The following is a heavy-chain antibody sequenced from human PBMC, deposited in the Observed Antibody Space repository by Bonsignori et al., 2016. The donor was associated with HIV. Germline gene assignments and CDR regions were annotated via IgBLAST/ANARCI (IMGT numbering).Heavy chain of an antibody. CDR3: ARGPGAVAATGYFQH. Sequence: WVRQAPGQGLEWMGGVIPILGLANYAQRFQGRVTITADESTNTAYMELSSLRSEDTAVYYCARGPGAVAATGYFQHWGQGTLVTVSS. CDR2: VIPILGLA. J-gene: IGHJ1*01. V-gene: IGHV1-69*10. D-gene: IGHD6-19*01.